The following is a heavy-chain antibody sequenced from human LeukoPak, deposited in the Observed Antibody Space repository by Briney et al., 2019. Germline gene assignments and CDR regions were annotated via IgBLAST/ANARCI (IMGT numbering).Heavy chain of an antibody. CDR3: ARVRDNNYYYSGAYGY. J-gene: IGHJ4*02. CDR1: GGSISSYF. Sequence: SETLSLTCTVSGGSISSYFWTWIRQPAGKGLEWIGRINTSGTTNYNPSLKSRGIMSVDTSKNQFSLKLSSGTATEDAIYYCARVRDNNYYYSGAYGYWGQGTLVTVSS. D-gene: IGHD3-16*01. V-gene: IGHV4-4*07. CDR2: INTSGTT.